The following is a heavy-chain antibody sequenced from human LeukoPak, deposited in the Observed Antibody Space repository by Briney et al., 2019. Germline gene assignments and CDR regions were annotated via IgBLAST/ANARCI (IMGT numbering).Heavy chain of an antibody. Sequence: GGSLRLSCAASGFTFSSYAMHWVRQAPGKGLEWVAVISYDGGNKYYADSVKGRFTISRDNSKNTLYLQMNSLRAEDTAVYYCARSPLRPLSPQFDYWGQGTLVTVSS. CDR1: GFTFSSYA. D-gene: IGHD4-17*01. V-gene: IGHV3-30-3*01. CDR3: ARSPLRPLSPQFDY. CDR2: ISYDGGNK. J-gene: IGHJ4*02.